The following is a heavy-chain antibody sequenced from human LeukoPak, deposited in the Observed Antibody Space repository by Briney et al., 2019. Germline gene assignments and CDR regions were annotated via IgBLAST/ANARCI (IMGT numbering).Heavy chain of an antibody. V-gene: IGHV3-23*01. CDR2: STASGRDE. CDR3: AKDHSAGTYYNLPDY. Sequence: GGSLRLSCVSSEFTFRTYPMTWVRPGPAKGLEWVSTSTASGRDEHYAEALKGRVTVSRDNSKNALFLQMNSLRTEDTAVYYCAKDHSAGTYYNLPDYWGQGTLVTVSS. J-gene: IGHJ4*02. D-gene: IGHD3-10*01. CDR1: EFTFRTYP.